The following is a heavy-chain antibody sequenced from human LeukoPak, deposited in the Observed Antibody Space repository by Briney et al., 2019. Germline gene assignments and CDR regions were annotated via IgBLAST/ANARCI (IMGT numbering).Heavy chain of an antibody. J-gene: IGHJ4*02. D-gene: IGHD2-2*01. Sequence: GGSLRLSCAASGFTFSSYGMHWVRQAPGKGLEWVAFIRYDGGNKYYSDSVKGRFTISRDNSKNTLYLQMNSLRAEDTAVYYCARPTKGVPAAGIDYWGQGTLVTVSS. CDR1: GFTFSSYG. CDR2: IRYDGGNK. V-gene: IGHV3-30*02. CDR3: ARPTKGVPAAGIDY.